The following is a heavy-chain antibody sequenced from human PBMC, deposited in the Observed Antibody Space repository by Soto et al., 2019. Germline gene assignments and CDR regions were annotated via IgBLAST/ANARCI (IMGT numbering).Heavy chain of an antibody. CDR2: ISSSSSTI. J-gene: IGHJ4*02. CDR3: ARGPHYCSGGSCHLTTR. D-gene: IGHD2-15*01. V-gene: IGHV3-48*02. Sequence: EVQMVESGGGLVQPGGSLRLSCAASGFTFSSYSMNWVRQAPGKGLEGVSYISSSSSTIYYADYVKGRFTISRDNAKNSLYLQMNSLRDDDTAVYYCARGPHYCSGGSCHLTTRGGKGTLVTVSS. CDR1: GFTFSSYS.